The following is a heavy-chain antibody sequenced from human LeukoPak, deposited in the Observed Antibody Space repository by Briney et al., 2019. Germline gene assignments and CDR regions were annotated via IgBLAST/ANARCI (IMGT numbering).Heavy chain of an antibody. J-gene: IGHJ4*02. V-gene: IGHV4-59*08. CDR2: ISDIGSI. CDR3: AGHHPRNTVDF. CDR1: GGSISSYY. D-gene: IGHD2/OR15-2a*01. Sequence: SETLSLTCTVSGGSISSYYWSWIRQPPGKGLEWIAYISDIGSINYNPSLKSRVTISLDKSNDQFSMKLSSVTAADRAVYYCAGHHPRNTVDFWGQGTLVTVSS.